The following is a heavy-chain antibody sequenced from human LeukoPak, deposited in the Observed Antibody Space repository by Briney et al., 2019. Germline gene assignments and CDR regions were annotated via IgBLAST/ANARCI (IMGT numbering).Heavy chain of an antibody. CDR3: ARSMGE. J-gene: IGHJ4*02. V-gene: IGHV3-74*01. CDR1: GFTFRVSW. Sequence: GGSLRLSCEASGFTFRVSWMHGVRHARGKGGEWFSRINTDGSGTSSADSVKGRFTISRDNAKNTLYLQMNSLRAEDTAVYYCARSMGEGGQGTLVTVSS. D-gene: IGHD3-16*01. CDR2: INTDGSGT.